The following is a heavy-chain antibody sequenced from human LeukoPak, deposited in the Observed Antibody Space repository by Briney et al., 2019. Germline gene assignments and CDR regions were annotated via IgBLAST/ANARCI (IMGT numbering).Heavy chain of an antibody. V-gene: IGHV3-9*01. Sequence: GGSLRLSCPTSGFKFDDYGMHWVRQAPRKGLEWVSGISWNGAIMVYADSVKGRFTISRDNAKSSLYLQMNRLRAEDTALYYCAKDISIGGFADGYFYGMDAWGQGTTVTVSS. CDR2: ISWNGAIM. D-gene: IGHD4-23*01. CDR3: AKDISIGGFADGYFYGMDA. CDR1: GFKFDDYG. J-gene: IGHJ6*02.